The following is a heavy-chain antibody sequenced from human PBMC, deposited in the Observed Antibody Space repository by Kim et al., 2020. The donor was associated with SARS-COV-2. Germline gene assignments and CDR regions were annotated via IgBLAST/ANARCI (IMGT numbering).Heavy chain of an antibody. CDR3: ARDCIFGAGYYYYGMDV. D-gene: IGHD2-15*01. CDR1: GFNVSSYY. Sequence: GGSLRLSCAASGFNVSSYYMSWVRQAPGKGLEWVSVIYSGGSTYYADSVKDRFTISRNNSKNTLYLQMNSLRGDDTAVYYYARDCIFGAGYYYYGMDVWGQGTTVTVSS. J-gene: IGHJ6*02. CDR2: IYSGGST. V-gene: IGHV3-53*01.